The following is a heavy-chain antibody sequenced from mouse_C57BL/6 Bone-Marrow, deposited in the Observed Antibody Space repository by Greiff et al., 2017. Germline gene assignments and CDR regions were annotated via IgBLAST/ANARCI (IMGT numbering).Heavy chain of an antibody. Sequence: QVQLQQPGAELVMPGASVKLSCKASGYTFTSYWMHWVQQRPGQGLEWIGEIDPSGSYTNYNQKFKGKSTLTVDKASSTAYMQLSSLTSEDSAVYYCSNRGGSTVVAHFEVGGRGTAVTVTA. CDR3: SNRGGSTVVAHFEV. J-gene: IGHJ1*03. CDR1: GYTFTSYW. D-gene: IGHD1-1*01. CDR2: IDPSGSYT. V-gene: IGHV1-69*01.